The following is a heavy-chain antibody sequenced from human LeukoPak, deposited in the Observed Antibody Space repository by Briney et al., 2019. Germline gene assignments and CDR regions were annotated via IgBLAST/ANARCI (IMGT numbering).Heavy chain of an antibody. Sequence: GGSLRLSCAVSGFIFSNYGMLWVRQAPGKGLEWVAFIRYDGSNKYYADSVKGRSTISRDISKNTLYLQMNSLRAEDTAVYYCAKDKGGARIYFDYWGQGTLVTVSS. D-gene: IGHD1-26*01. CDR2: IRYDGSNK. J-gene: IGHJ4*02. V-gene: IGHV3-30*02. CDR1: GFIFSNYG. CDR3: AKDKGGARIYFDY.